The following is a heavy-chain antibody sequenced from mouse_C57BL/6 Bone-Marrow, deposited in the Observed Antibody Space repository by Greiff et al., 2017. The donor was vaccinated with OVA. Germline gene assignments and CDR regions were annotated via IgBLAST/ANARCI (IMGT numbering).Heavy chain of an antibody. V-gene: IGHV3-6*01. CDR1: GYSITSGYY. CDR3: ARTLHYGSSSFAY. CDR2: ISYDGSN. D-gene: IGHD1-1*01. J-gene: IGHJ3*01. Sequence: ESGPGLVKPSQSLSLTCSVTGYSITSGYYWNWIRQFPGNKLEWMGYISYDGSNNYNPSLKNRISITRDTSKNQFFLKLNSVTTEDTATYYCARTLHYGSSSFAYWGQGTLVTVSA.